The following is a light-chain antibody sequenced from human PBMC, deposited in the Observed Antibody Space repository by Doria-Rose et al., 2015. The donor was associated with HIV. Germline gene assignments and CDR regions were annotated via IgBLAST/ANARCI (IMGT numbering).Light chain of an antibody. CDR2: DGS. Sequence: TQSPGTLSLSPGERANLSCRASQRFSSNYLAWYQQKPGQAPSLLIYDGSTRATGIPDRFSASESGTDFTLTINRLEPEDFALYYCHQYGTSWTFGQGTKVEI. J-gene: IGKJ1*01. CDR1: QRFSSNY. V-gene: IGKV3-20*01. CDR3: HQYGTSWT.